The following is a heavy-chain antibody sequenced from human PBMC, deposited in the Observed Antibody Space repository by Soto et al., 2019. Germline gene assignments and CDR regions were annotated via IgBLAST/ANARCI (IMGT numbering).Heavy chain of an antibody. V-gene: IGHV2-5*02. J-gene: IGHJ5*02. D-gene: IGHD3-10*02. CDR1: GFSLSNNGEA. CDR3: ARYVATSPAGWFEP. CDR2: IYWDDDN. Sequence: QITLKESGPTLVKPTQTLTLTCTFSGFSLSNNGEAVGWFRQSPGKALEWLVLIYWDDDNRYNPTLRTRHSTTKDTSKNQVVLTLTNMDPGDTATYYCARYVATSPAGWFEPWGQGIPVTVSS.